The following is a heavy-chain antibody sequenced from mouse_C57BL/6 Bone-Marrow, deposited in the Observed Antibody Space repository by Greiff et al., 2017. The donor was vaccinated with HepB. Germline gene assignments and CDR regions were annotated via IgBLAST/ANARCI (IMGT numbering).Heavy chain of an antibody. CDR1: GFTFSDFY. CDR3: ARDASRGDFDY. V-gene: IGHV7-1*01. J-gene: IGHJ2*01. Sequence: EVQLVESGGGLVQSGRSLRLSCATSGFTFSDFYMEWVRQAPGKGLEWIAASRNKANDYTTEYSASVKGRFIVSRDTSQSILYLQMNALRAEDTAIYYCARDASRGDFDYWGQGTTLTVSS. CDR2: SRNKANDYTT.